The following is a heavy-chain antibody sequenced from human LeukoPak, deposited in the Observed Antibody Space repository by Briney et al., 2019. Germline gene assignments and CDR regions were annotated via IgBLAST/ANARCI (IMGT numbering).Heavy chain of an antibody. V-gene: IGHV1-46*01. D-gene: IGHD3-22*01. J-gene: IGHJ4*02. Sequence: ASEKVSCKASGYTFTSYYMHWVRQAPGQGLEWMGIINPSGGSTSYAQKFQGRVTMTRDTSTSTVYMKLSSLRSEDTAVYYCAKSSYYDASGYYREYYFDSWGQGTLVTVSS. CDR2: INPSGGST. CDR1: GYTFTSYY. CDR3: AKSSYYDASGYYREYYFDS.